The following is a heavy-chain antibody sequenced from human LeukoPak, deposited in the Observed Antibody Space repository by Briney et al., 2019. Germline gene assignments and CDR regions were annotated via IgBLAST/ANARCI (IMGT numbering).Heavy chain of an antibody. CDR3: AKGYYDYVWGSYYFDY. J-gene: IGHJ4*02. CDR2: ISGSGGST. Sequence: GGSLRLSCAASGFTFSSYAMSWVRQAPGKGLEWVSAISGSGGSTYYADSVKGRFTISRDNSRDTLYLQMNSLRVEDTAVYYCAKGYYDYVWGSYYFDYWGQGTLVTVSS. V-gene: IGHV3-23*01. D-gene: IGHD3-16*01. CDR1: GFTFSSYA.